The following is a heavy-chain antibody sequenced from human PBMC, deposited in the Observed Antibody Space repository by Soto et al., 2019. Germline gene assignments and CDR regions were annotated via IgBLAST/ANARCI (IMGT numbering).Heavy chain of an antibody. CDR3: AKDPSYCSGGSCQMY. D-gene: IGHD2-15*01. V-gene: IGHV3-23*01. Sequence: GGSLRLSCAASGFTFSSYAMSWVRQAPGKGLEWVSANSGSSGTTYYADTVKGRFTNYRDNSKNTLYLQMNSLRAEDTAVYYCAKDPSYCSGGSCQMYWGQGTLVTVSS. CDR2: NSGSSGTT. J-gene: IGHJ4*02. CDR1: GFTFSSYA.